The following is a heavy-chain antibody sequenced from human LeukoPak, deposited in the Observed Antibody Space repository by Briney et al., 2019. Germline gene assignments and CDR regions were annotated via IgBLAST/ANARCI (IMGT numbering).Heavy chain of an antibody. CDR3: ARRYFDL. Sequence: QAGGSLRLSCAASGFTLSGYWMHWVRQAPGRGLEWVANINQDGSQTYYLGSVKVRFTISRDNAKDSLYLQMNSLRVDDTAVYYCARRYFDLWGRGTLVSVSS. J-gene: IGHJ2*01. CDR1: GFTLSGYW. V-gene: IGHV3-7*01. CDR2: INQDGSQT.